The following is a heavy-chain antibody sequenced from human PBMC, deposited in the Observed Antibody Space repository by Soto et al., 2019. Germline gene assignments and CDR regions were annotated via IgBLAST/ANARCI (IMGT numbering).Heavy chain of an antibody. J-gene: IGHJ3*02. CDR3: AKGNSWSPALVLDI. CDR2: ISGSAGST. D-gene: IGHD1-7*01. V-gene: IGHV3-23*01. Sequence: GGSLRLSCAASGFTFRSYAMNWVRQAPGKGLEWVSAISGSAGSTYYADSVKGRFTISRDTSKNTLYLQMNSLRAEDTAVFYCAKGNSWSPALVLDIWGQGTMVTVSS. CDR1: GFTFRSYA.